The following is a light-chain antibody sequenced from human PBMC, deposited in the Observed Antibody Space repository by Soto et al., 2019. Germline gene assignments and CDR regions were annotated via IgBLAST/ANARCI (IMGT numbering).Light chain of an antibody. CDR3: QQYYTTPWT. CDR2: WAS. J-gene: IGKJ1*01. V-gene: IGKV4-1*01. CDR1: QSVLYSSNNKNY. Sequence: DIVMTQSPDSLAVSLGERATINCKSSQSVLYSSNNKNYLDWYQQKTGQPHKALIYWASTRESGVPDRFSGSGSGTDFTLTISSLQAEDVAVYYCQQYYTTPWTFGQGTKWIS.